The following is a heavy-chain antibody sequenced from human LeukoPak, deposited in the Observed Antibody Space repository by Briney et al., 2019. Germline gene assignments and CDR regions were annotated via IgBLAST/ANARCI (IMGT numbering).Heavy chain of an antibody. D-gene: IGHD3-22*01. Sequence: ASVKVSCKASGYRFTSYYIHWVRQAPGQGLTWMGFINPIYGSTGSAQNFQGRLTMTRDTSTTTVYMELSSLRAEDTAVYYCSRDAGYFDSFSCEYFFSHMDVWGEGTTVTISS. J-gene: IGHJ6*03. CDR2: INPIYGST. CDR1: GYRFTSYY. CDR3: SRDAGYFDSFSCEYFFSHMDV. V-gene: IGHV1-46*01.